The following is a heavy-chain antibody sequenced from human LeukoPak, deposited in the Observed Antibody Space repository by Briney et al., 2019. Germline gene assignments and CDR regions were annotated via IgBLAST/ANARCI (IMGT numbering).Heavy chain of an antibody. V-gene: IGHV3-30-3*01. D-gene: IGHD5-18*01. J-gene: IGHJ4*02. CDR3: ARGGGYSYGSGLDY. CDR1: GFTFSGYP. CDR2: ISYDGSNK. Sequence: PGKSLRLSCAASGFTFSGYPIHWVRQAPGKGLEWVAVISYDGSNKYYADSVKGRFTISRDNSKNTLYLQMNSLRAEDTAVYYCARGGGYSYGSGLDYWGQGTLVTVSS.